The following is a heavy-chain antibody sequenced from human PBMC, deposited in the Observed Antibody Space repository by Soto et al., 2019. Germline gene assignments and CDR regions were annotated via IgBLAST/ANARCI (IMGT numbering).Heavy chain of an antibody. CDR3: ASIAAPGTTHFDF. CDR2: IYYSGNT. J-gene: IGHJ4*02. Sequence: SETLSLTCAVYGGSFSGYYWSWIRQSPGKGLEWIGNIYYSGNTFYNPSLQSRVAISVDTSKNQFYLHLSSVTAADTAIFYCASIAAPGTTHFDFWGQGTLVTVSS. D-gene: IGHD6-13*01. V-gene: IGHV4-34*01. CDR1: GGSFSGYY.